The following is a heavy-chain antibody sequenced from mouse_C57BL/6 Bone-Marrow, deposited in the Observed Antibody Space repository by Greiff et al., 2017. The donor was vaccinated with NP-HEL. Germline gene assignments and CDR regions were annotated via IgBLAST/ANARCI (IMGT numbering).Heavy chain of an antibody. CDR2: IDPSDSYT. CDR3: ARDSSGPFAY. J-gene: IGHJ3*01. D-gene: IGHD3-2*02. CDR1: GYTFTSYW. Sequence: QVQLQQPGAELVMPGASVKLSCKASGYTFTSYWMHWVKQRPGQGLEWIGEIDPSDSYTNYNQKFKGKSTLTVDKSSSTAYMQLSSLPSEDSAVYYCARDSSGPFAYWGQGTLVTVSA. V-gene: IGHV1-69*01.